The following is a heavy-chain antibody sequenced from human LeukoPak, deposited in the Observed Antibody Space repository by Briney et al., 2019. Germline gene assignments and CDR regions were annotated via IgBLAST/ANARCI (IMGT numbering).Heavy chain of an antibody. CDR3: ARDPSSGWYLKGWFDP. D-gene: IGHD6-19*01. J-gene: IGHJ5*02. CDR1: GFIFSSYG. Sequence: GRSLRLSCAASGFIFSSYGMHWVRQAPGKGLEWVAVISYDGGNISYTDSVKGRFTISRDNSKNTLYLQMNSLRAEDTAVYYCARDPSSGWYLKGWFDPWGQGTLVTVSS. CDR2: ISYDGGNI. V-gene: IGHV3-30*03.